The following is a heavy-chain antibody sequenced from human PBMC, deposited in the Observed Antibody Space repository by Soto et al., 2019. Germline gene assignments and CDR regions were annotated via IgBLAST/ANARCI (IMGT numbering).Heavy chain of an antibody. CDR3: ARQAAAVAAVPLQYFDP. Sequence: GESLKISCKASGYSFPGYWIGWVRQMPGKGLEWMGIIYPDNSNTRYNPSFQGQVTISADKSISTAYLQWSSLKASDTAIYYCARQAAAVAAVPLQYFDPWAQGTLVPVSS. J-gene: IGHJ5*02. CDR1: GYSFPGYW. CDR2: IYPDNSNT. D-gene: IGHD2-2*01. V-gene: IGHV5-51*01.